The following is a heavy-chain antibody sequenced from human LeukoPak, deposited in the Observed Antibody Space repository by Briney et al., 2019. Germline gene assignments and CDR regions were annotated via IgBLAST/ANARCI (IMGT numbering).Heavy chain of an antibody. CDR3: ARGLYNWNY. J-gene: IGHJ4*02. CDR2: INSDGSST. V-gene: IGHV3-74*01. CDR1: GFTFSDTW. D-gene: IGHD1-20*01. Sequence: GGSLRLSCAASGFTFSDTWMHWVRQAPGEGLVRVSRINSDGSSTSYADSVKGRFTISRDNAKNTLYLQMNSLRAEDTAVYYCARGLYNWNYWGQGTLVTVSS.